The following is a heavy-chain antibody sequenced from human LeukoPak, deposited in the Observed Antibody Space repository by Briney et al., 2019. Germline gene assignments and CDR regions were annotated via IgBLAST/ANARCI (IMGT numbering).Heavy chain of an antibody. Sequence: PGGSLRLSCAASGFTFSSYSMNWVRQAPGKGLEWVSSISSSSSYIYYADSVKGRFTISRDNAKNSLYLQMNSLRAEDTAVYYCARSYGSGSRMQYNWFDPWGQGTLVTVSS. CDR2: ISSSSSYI. CDR1: GFTFSSYS. CDR3: ARSYGSGSRMQYNWFDP. D-gene: IGHD3-10*01. V-gene: IGHV3-21*01. J-gene: IGHJ5*02.